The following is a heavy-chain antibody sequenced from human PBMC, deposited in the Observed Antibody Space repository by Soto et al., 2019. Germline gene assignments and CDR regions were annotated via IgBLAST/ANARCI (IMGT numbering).Heavy chain of an antibody. CDR3: ARHAVLENIVATYDAFDI. CDR2: IYYSGRT. J-gene: IGHJ3*02. D-gene: IGHD5-12*01. Sequence: QLQLQESGPGLVKPSETLSLTCTVSGGSISSYYWSWIRQPPGKGLEWIGYIYYSGRTKYNPSLKIRLTIAIDTSKNRLAQKRSSVTAADTAVYYCARHAVLENIVATYDAFDIWGEGTMVTVSS. V-gene: IGHV4-59*08. CDR1: GGSISSYY.